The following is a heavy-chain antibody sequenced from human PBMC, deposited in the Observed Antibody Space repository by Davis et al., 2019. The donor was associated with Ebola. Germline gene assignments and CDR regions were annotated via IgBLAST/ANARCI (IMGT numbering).Heavy chain of an antibody. V-gene: IGHV1-2*06. D-gene: IGHD3-10*01. J-gene: IGHJ6*04. CDR1: GYTFTGYY. CDR3: ARLGYYGSGGYGMDV. CDR2: INPNSGGT. Sequence: ASVKVSCKAPGYTFTGYYMHWVRQAPGQGLEWMGRINPNSGGTNYAQKFQGRVTMTRDTSISTAYMELSRLRSDDTAVYYCARLGYYGSGGYGMDVWGKGTTVTVSS.